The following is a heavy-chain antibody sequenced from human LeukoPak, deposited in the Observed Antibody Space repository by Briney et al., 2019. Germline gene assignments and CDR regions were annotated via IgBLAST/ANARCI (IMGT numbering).Heavy chain of an antibody. D-gene: IGHD2-15*01. V-gene: IGHV3-7*01. CDR2: IHPDGGTK. Sequence: GGSLRLSCAASGLTFRSYWMSWVRQAPGKGLEWVANIHPDGGTKNYVDSVKDRFTIPRDNAANSLYLQMNSLRAEDTAVYYCASTFPYCSGGTCALGGQGTLVTVSS. J-gene: IGHJ4*02. CDR1: GLTFRSYW. CDR3: ASTFPYCSGGTCAL.